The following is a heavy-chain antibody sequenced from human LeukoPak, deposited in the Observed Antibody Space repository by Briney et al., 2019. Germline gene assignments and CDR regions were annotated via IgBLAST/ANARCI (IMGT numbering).Heavy chain of an antibody. V-gene: IGHV3-66*01. CDR3: ARDPPAYYFDY. CDR1: GFTVSSNY. CDR2: IYRDGST. J-gene: IGHJ4*02. D-gene: IGHD2-2*01. Sequence: PGGSLRLSCAASGFTVSSNYMTWVRQSPGKGLEWVSVIYRDGSTYYADSVKGTFTISRDNSKNILYLQMNSLRAEDTAVYYCARDPPAYYFDYWGQGTLVTVSS.